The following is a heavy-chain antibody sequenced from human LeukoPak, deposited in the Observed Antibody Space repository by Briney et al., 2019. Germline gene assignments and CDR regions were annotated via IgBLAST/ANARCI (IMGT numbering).Heavy chain of an antibody. CDR1: GGTFSSYA. CDR3: ARDPGGNSGPNWFDP. D-gene: IGHD4-23*01. J-gene: IGHJ5*02. V-gene: IGHV1-69*13. Sequence: SVKVSCKASGGTFSSYAISWVRQAPGQGLEWMGGIIPIFGTANYAQKFQGRVTITADESTSTAYMELSSLRSEDTAVYYCARDPGGNSGPNWFDPWGQGTLVTVSS. CDR2: IIPIFGTA.